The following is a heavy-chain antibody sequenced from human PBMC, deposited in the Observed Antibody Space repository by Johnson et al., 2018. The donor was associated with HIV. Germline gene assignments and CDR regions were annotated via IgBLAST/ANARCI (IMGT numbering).Heavy chain of an antibody. Sequence: QEKLVESGGGVVQPGGSLRLSCAASGFTFSSYGMHWVRQAPGKGLEWVAVISYDGSNKYYGDSVKGRFTISRDNSKNTLYLQVNSLRGEDTAVYYCARDLLYGETAFDIWGQGTMVTVSS. CDR3: ARDLLYGETAFDI. V-gene: IGHV3-30*19. J-gene: IGHJ3*02. D-gene: IGHD4-17*01. CDR2: ISYDGSNK. CDR1: GFTFSSYG.